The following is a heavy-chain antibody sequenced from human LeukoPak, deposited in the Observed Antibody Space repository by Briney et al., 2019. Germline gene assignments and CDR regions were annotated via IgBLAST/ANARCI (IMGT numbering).Heavy chain of an antibody. D-gene: IGHD3-10*01. CDR1: GGSINDYY. CDR2: IYYRGTT. CDR3: AGVFSGRRPFEL. Sequence: PSETLSLTCTVSGGSINDYYWNWLRQPPGKGLEWMGFIYYRGTTNNNPSLKSRVTTSIDTSKKQLSLNLSSVTAAYTAIYYCAGVFSGRRPFELWGQGSLVTVSS. V-gene: IGHV4-59*03. J-gene: IGHJ1*01.